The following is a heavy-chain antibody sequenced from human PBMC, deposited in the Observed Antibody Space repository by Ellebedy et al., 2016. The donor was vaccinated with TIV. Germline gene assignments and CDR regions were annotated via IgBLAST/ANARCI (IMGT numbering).Heavy chain of an antibody. CDR2: ITNNGDSA. CDR3: VQQVRDYADYWRFDS. V-gene: IGHV3-23*01. Sequence: PGGSLRLSCTASGFSFSTYAMSWVRQAPGKGLEWVSAITNNGDSAYYADSVQGRFTISRDNSRNILHLQMNSLRAEDTALYYCVQQVRDYADYWRFDSWGQGTLVTVSS. J-gene: IGHJ4*02. D-gene: IGHD4-17*01. CDR1: GFSFSTYA.